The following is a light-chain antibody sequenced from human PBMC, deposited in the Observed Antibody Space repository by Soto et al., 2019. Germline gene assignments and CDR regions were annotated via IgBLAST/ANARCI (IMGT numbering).Light chain of an antibody. CDR3: LYYDTSLRGV. CDR1: SSNIGAGFD. Sequence: QSVLTQPPSVSGAPGQTVTISCTGTSSNIGAGFDVHWYQQLPGAAPKLLIYANTDRPSGVPARFSGSKSVTSASLAITGLQPEDESDYFCLYYDTSLRGVFGGGTKLTVL. J-gene: IGLJ2*01. V-gene: IGLV1-40*01. CDR2: ANT.